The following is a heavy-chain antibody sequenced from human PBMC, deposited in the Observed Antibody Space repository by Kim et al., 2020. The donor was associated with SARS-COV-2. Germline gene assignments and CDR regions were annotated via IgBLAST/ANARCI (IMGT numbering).Heavy chain of an antibody. CDR3: ASAVTILTGYYTHYYGMDV. Sequence: GGSLRLSCAASGFTFSDSYMNWIRQAPGKGLEWVSYISSSSSYTNYADSVKGRFTISRDNAKNSLYLQMNSLRAEDTAVYYCASAVTILTGYYTHYYGMDVWGQGTTVTVSS. J-gene: IGHJ6*02. CDR2: ISSSSSYT. CDR1: GFTFSDSY. D-gene: IGHD3-9*01. V-gene: IGHV3-11*03.